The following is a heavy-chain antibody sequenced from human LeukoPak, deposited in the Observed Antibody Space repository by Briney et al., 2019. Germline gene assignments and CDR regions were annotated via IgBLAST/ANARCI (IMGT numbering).Heavy chain of an antibody. CDR1: GGTFSSYA. V-gene: IGHV1-69*05. J-gene: IGHJ4*02. D-gene: IGHD3-22*01. CDR2: IIPIFGTA. Sequence: SVKVSCKASGGTFSSYAISWLRQAPGQGLEWMGRIIPIFGTANYAQKFQGRVTITTDESTGTAYMELSSLRSEDTAVYYCASPGVYGSSGYLDLYDYWGQGTLVTVSS. CDR3: ASPGVYGSSGYLDLYDY.